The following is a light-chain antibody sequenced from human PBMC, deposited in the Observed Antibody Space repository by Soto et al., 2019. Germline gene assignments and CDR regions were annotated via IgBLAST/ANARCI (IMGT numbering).Light chain of an antibody. V-gene: IGKV3-11*01. CDR1: QNVSTY. J-gene: IGKJ3*01. CDR3: QQRTNWLT. CDR2: DAS. Sequence: EIVLTQSPATLSLSPGERVTLSCSASQNVSTYLAWYQQKPGQAPRVLIYDASVRANGIPARFSGSWSRTDFTLTISGPEPEDSAVYYCQQRTNWLTFRPGTKLDIK.